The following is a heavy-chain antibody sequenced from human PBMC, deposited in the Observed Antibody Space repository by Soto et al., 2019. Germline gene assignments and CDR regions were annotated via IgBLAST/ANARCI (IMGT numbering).Heavy chain of an antibody. J-gene: IGHJ5*02. CDR1: GFTFAIYG. V-gene: IGHV3-23*01. CDR2: ISGSGGST. Sequence: PGGSLRLSCAASGFTFAIYGMTWVRQAPGKGLEWVSAISGSGGSTYYADSVKGRLTISRDNPKNTLYLQMDSLRAEDTAVYYCAKDHYSDISGYFLWWFDPWGQGALVTVSS. CDR3: AKDHYSDISGYFLWWFDP. D-gene: IGHD3-22*01.